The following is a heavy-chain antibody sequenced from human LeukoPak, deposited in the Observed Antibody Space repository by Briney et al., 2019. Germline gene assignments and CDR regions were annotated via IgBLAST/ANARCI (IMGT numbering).Heavy chain of an antibody. Sequence: QTGGSLRLSCTASGFTFSSYTMNWVRQPPGKGLEWVSNIGTSSTTIYYADSVKGRFTTSRDNAKNSLYLQMNSLRAEDTAVYYCAREKLGIVAFDIWGQGTMITVSS. V-gene: IGHV3-48*04. CDR1: GFTFSSYT. CDR2: IGTSSTTI. D-gene: IGHD7-27*01. J-gene: IGHJ3*02. CDR3: AREKLGIVAFDI.